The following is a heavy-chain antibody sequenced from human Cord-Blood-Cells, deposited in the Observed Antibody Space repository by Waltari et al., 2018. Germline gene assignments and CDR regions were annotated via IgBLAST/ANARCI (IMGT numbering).Heavy chain of an antibody. Sequence: EVQLLESGGGLVQPGGSLRLSCAASGFTFCSSDMSWVRQAPGKGLEWVSAISGSGGSTYYADSVKGRFTISRDNSKNTLYLQMNSLRAEDTAVYYCAKDREGERYFDLWGRGTLVTVSS. CDR1: GFTFCSSD. V-gene: IGHV3-23*01. CDR3: AKDREGERYFDL. CDR2: ISGSGGST. D-gene: IGHD1-26*01. J-gene: IGHJ2*01.